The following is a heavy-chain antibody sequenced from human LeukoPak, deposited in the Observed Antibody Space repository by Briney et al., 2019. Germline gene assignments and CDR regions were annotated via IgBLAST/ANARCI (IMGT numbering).Heavy chain of an antibody. V-gene: IGHV3-30*04. CDR1: GFTFSSYA. CDR3: ARGGYDYGDYGFDY. Sequence: PGGSLRLSCAASGFTFSSYAMHWVRQAPGKGLEWVAVISYDGSNKYYADSVKGRFTISRDNSKNTLYLQMNSLRAEDTAVYYCARGGYDYGDYGFDYWGQGTLVTVSS. CDR2: ISYDGSNK. J-gene: IGHJ4*02. D-gene: IGHD4-17*01.